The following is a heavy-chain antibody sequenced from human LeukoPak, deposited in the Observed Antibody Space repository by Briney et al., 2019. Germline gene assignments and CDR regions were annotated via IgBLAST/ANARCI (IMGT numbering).Heavy chain of an antibody. CDR1: GFTFGTYW. CDR3: AKTNRDP. V-gene: IGHV3-7*02. CDR2: INKDESEK. J-gene: IGHJ5*02. Sequence: AEGSLRLSCAGSGFTFGTYWMGWARQAPGKGLEWVANINKDESEKYYVDSVRGRFTISRDNAQNSLFLQMNSLRPEDTAVYYCAKTNRDPWGQGTLVTVSS. D-gene: IGHD1-14*01.